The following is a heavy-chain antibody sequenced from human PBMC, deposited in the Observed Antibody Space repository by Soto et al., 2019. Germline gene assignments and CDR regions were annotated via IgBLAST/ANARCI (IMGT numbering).Heavy chain of an antibody. CDR1: GFTFSDYI. CDR3: ARDDEDGSYCDLGY. Sequence: QVQLVESGGGVVQPGRSLRLSCAASGFTFSDYIMHWVRQAPGEGLEWVAMVLHDGNNKYYADSVKGRFTISRDNSKNTLYLQMNSLRTEDTAMYYCARDDEDGSYCDLGYGGQGTLVTVSS. V-gene: IGHV3-30-3*01. D-gene: IGHD3-10*01. J-gene: IGHJ4*02. CDR2: VLHDGNNK.